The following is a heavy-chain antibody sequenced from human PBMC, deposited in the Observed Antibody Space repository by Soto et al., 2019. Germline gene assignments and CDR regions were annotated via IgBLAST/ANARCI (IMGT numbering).Heavy chain of an antibody. V-gene: IGHV3-30-3*01. Sequence: QAQLVESGGGVVQPGRSLRLSCAASGFTFSRFSMHWVRQAPGKGLAWVAVISYDGNNKHFAESVKGRFSISRDDSKNTVYLEMNNLRGDDSAVYYCARDHGMFLSYYYYGMDVWGQGTTVTVSS. CDR3: ARDHGMFLSYYYYGMDV. J-gene: IGHJ6*02. CDR2: ISYDGNNK. D-gene: IGHD3-10*02. CDR1: GFTFSRFS.